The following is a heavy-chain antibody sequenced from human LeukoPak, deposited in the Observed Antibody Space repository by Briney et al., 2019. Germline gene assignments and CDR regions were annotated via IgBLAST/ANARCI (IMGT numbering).Heavy chain of an antibody. D-gene: IGHD3-22*01. V-gene: IGHV1-46*01. CDR1: GYTFTSYY. CDR3: ARATEYYYDSSGYSPFDY. Sequence: ASVKVSCKASGYTFTSYYMHWVRQAPGQGLEWMGIINPSGGSTSYARKFQGRVTMTRDTSTSTVYMELSSLRSEDTAVYYCARATEYYYDSSGYSPFDYWGQGTLVTVSS. J-gene: IGHJ4*02. CDR2: INPSGGST.